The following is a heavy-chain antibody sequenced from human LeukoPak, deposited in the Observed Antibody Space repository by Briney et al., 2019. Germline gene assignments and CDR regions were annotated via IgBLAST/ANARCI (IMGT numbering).Heavy chain of an antibody. J-gene: IGHJ4*02. CDR2: ISSSSSYI. V-gene: IGHV3-21*01. Sequence: GGSLRPSCAASGFTFSSYSMNWVRQAPGKGVEWVSSISSSSSYIYYADSVKGRFTISRDNAKNSLYLQMNSLRAEDTAVYYCARGGVGGFDYWGQGTLVTVSS. CDR3: ARGGVGGFDY. CDR1: GFTFSSYS. D-gene: IGHD1-26*01.